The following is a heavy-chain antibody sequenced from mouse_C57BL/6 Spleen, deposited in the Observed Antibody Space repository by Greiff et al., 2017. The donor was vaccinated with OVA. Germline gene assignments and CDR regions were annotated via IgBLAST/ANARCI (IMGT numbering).Heavy chain of an antibody. D-gene: IGHD1-1*01. J-gene: IGHJ1*03. CDR1: GYTFTSYW. V-gene: IGHV1-52*01. Sequence: QVQLQQPGAELVRPGSSVKLSCKASGYTFTSYWMHWVKQRPRQGLEWIGNIDPSDSETPYNQKFKNKATLTVDKSSSTAYMQLSSLTSEDSSVYYCARRGYYYGSSLDVWGTGTTVTVSS. CDR2: IDPSDSET. CDR3: ARRGYYYGSSLDV.